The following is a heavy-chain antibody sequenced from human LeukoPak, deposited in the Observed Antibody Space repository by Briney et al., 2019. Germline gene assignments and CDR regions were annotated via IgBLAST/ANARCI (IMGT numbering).Heavy chain of an antibody. J-gene: IGHJ4*02. CDR3: ARGRPGHYYDSSGYYLDY. CDR1: GGSISSNY. CDR2: IYYSGST. D-gene: IGHD3-22*01. Sequence: SETLSLTCTVSGGSISSNYWSWIRQPPGKGLEWIGYIYYSGSTNYNPSLKSRVTISVDTSKNQFSLKLSSVTAADTAVYYCARGRPGHYYDSSGYYLDYWGQGTLVTVSS. V-gene: IGHV4-59*12.